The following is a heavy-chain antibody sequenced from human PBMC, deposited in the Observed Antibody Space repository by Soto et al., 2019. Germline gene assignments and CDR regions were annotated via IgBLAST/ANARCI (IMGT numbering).Heavy chain of an antibody. CDR2: INPDSGAT. Sequence: HLVQSGAEVKRPGASLKVSCKASGYRFTGYYIHWVRQAPGQGLEWMGWINPDSGATNYAQNFQGRVTLTSDTSISTASMDLTSLTSDDAAVYFCARGDYAPGGYAFPDFDYGGQGTLVIVSS. D-gene: IGHD3-16*01. CDR1: GYRFTGYY. CDR3: ARGDYAPGGYAFPDFDY. J-gene: IGHJ4*02. V-gene: IGHV1-2*02.